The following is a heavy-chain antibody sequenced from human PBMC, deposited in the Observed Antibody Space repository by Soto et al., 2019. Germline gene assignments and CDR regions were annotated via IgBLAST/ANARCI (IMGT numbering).Heavy chain of an antibody. J-gene: IGHJ6*02. CDR3: ARDQQQLVSPWELLSSSYGMDV. CDR2: ISYDGSNK. Sequence: GGSLRLSCAASGFTFSSYAMHWVRQAPGKGLEWVAVISYDGSNKYYADSVKGRFTISRDNSKNTLYLQMNSLRAEDTAVYYCARDQQQLVSPWELLSSSYGMDVWGQGTTVTVSS. V-gene: IGHV3-30-3*01. D-gene: IGHD6-13*01. CDR1: GFTFSSYA.